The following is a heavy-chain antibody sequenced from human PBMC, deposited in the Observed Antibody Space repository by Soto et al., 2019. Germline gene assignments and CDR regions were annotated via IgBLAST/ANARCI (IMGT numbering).Heavy chain of an antibody. D-gene: IGHD5-18*01. CDR1: GGTFSSYA. CDR2: IIPIFGTA. CDR3: ARGHSYGSPYYFDY. J-gene: IGHJ4*02. V-gene: IGHV1-69*13. Sequence: ASVKVSCKASGGTFSSYAISWVRQAPGQGLEWMGGIIPIFGTANYAQKFQGRVTITADESTSTAYMELSSLRSEDTAVYYCARGHSYGSPYYFDYWGQGTLVTVSS.